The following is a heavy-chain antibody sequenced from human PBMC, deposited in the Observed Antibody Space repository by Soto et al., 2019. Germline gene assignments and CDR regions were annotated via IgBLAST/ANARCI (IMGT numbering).Heavy chain of an antibody. Sequence: QITLKESGPTLVKPTQTLTLTCIFSGFSFSADGMGVGWIRQPPGKALEWLALIFWDDDARYSPSLKSRLTITKDTSKNQVVLTMTNMAPVDTATYYCAHAYGGTSWPNDAFDVWGPGTVVTVSS. CDR3: AHAYGGTSWPNDAFDV. V-gene: IGHV2-5*02. J-gene: IGHJ3*01. D-gene: IGHD2-21*01. CDR1: GFSFSADGMG. CDR2: IFWDDDA.